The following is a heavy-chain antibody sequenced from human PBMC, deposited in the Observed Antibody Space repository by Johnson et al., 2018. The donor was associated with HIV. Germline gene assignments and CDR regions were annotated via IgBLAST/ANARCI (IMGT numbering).Heavy chain of an antibody. CDR1: GFTFSSYA. V-gene: IGHV3-33*08. CDR2: IWYDGSNK. D-gene: IGHD6-6*01. J-gene: IGHJ3*02. CDR3: ARAQLLADDAFNN. Sequence: QVQLVESGGGVVQPGRSLRLSCAASGFTFSSYAMHWVRQAPGKGLEWVAVIWYDGSNKYYADSVKGRFTISRDNAKNTLYLQLNSLRVEDTAIYYCARAQLLADDAFNNWGQGTMVTVSS.